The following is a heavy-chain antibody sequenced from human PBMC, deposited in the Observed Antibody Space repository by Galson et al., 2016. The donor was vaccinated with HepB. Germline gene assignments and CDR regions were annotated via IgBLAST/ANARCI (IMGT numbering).Heavy chain of an antibody. Sequence: SETLSLTCAVYGGSFRDYKWTWIRQPPGKGLEWIGEISHGGSTNYNPSLKSRVTISVDTSKNQFSLNLNSVTAADTAVYYWARGRRGWERGFDCWGQGIPVTVAS. D-gene: IGHD6-19*01. CDR2: ISHGGST. CDR3: ARGRRGWERGFDC. J-gene: IGHJ4*02. CDR1: GGSFRDYK. V-gene: IGHV4-34*01.